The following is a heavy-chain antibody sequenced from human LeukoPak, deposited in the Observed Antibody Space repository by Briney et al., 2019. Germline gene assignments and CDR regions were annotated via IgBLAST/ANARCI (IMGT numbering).Heavy chain of an antibody. V-gene: IGHV3-66*02. J-gene: IGHJ6*02. D-gene: IGHD4-11*01. CDR2: IYSGGRT. CDR1: GFTVSGNY. CDR3: ARGPYSNALSYYYYYGMDV. Sequence: GGSLRLSWAASGFTVSGNYMSWVRQAPGKGLEGVSVIYSGGRTYYADSVKGRFTISRDNSKNALYLQMNSLRAEDTAVYYCARGPYSNALSYYYYYGMDVWGQGTTVTVSS.